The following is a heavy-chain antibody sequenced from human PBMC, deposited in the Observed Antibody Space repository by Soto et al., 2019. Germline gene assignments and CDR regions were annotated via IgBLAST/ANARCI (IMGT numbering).Heavy chain of an antibody. CDR2: IYYSGST. CDR1: GGSISSGGYS. Sequence: SETLSLTCAVSGGSISSGGYSWSWIRQPPGKGLEWIGYIYYSGSTYYNPSLKSRVTISVDTSKNQFSLKLSSVTAADTAVYYCARVDSSGYQPFDYWGQGTLVTVSS. D-gene: IGHD3-22*01. CDR3: ARVDSSGYQPFDY. V-gene: IGHV4-30-4*08. J-gene: IGHJ4*02.